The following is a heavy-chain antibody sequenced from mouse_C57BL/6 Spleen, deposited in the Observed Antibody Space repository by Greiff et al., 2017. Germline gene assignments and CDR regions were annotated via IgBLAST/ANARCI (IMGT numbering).Heavy chain of an antibody. CDR2: IYPGSGST. CDR3: AREGYYDYDEGYFDV. D-gene: IGHD2-4*01. Sequence: VQLQQPGAELVKPGASVKMSCKASGYTFTSYWITWVKQRPGQGLEWIGDIYPGSGSTNYNEKFKSKATLTVDTSSSTAYIQLSSLTSEDSAVYYCAREGYYDYDEGYFDVWGTGTTVTVSS. CDR1: GYTFTSYW. J-gene: IGHJ1*03. V-gene: IGHV1-55*01.